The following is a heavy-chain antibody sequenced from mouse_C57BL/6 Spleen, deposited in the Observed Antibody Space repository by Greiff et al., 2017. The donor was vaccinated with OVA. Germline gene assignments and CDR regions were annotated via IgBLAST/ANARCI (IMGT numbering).Heavy chain of an antibody. CDR2: INYDGSST. V-gene: IGHV5-16*01. CDR3: ARDRYYDGFDY. J-gene: IGHJ2*01. D-gene: IGHD1-1*01. Sequence: EVKLLESEGGLVQPGSSMKLSCTASGFTFSDYYMAWVRQVPEKGLEWVANINYDGSSTYYLDSLKSRFIISRDNAKNILYLQMSSLKSEDTATYYYARDRYYDGFDYWGQGTTLTVSS. CDR1: GFTFSDYY.